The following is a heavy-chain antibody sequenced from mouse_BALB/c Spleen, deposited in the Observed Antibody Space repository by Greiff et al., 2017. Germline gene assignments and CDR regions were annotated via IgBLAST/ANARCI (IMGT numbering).Heavy chain of an antibody. CDR1: GYSITSGYY. V-gene: IGHV3-6*02. J-gene: IGHJ3*01. Sequence: EVKLMESGPGLVKPSQSLSLTCSVTGYSITSGYYWNWIRQFPGNKLEWMGYISYDGSNNYNPSLKNRISITRDTSKNQFFLKLNSVTTEDTATYYCAREYYYGTAWFAYWGQGTLVTVSA. CDR3: AREYYYGTAWFAY. D-gene: IGHD1-1*01. CDR2: ISYDGSN.